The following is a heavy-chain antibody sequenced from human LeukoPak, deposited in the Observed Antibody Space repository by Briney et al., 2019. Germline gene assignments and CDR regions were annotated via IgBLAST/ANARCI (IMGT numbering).Heavy chain of an antibody. D-gene: IGHD3-22*01. J-gene: IGHJ4*02. CDR1: GGSISSHY. Sequence: SETLSLTCTVSGGSISSHYWSWIRQPPGKGLEWTGYIYYSGSTNYNPSLKSRVTISVDTSKNQFSLKLSSVTAADTAVYYCARSYYYDSSGYYPPDYWGQGTLVTVSS. CDR3: ARSYYYDSSGYYPPDY. V-gene: IGHV4-59*11. CDR2: IYYSGST.